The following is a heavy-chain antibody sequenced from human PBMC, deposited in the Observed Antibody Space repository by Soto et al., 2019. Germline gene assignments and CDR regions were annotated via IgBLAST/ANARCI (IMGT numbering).Heavy chain of an antibody. V-gene: IGHV1-69*13. J-gene: IGHJ5*02. D-gene: IGHD1-26*01. Sequence: GXSVKVWVKDSGGTFSRYAISWVRQAPVQGLEWMGGTIPIFGTANYAQKFKGRVTITADESTSTAYTELSSLRFEDTAGYYCERALVGSTTTGWLDPWGQGTLVTVSS. CDR3: ERALVGSTTTGWLDP. CDR2: TIPIFGTA. CDR1: GGTFSRYA.